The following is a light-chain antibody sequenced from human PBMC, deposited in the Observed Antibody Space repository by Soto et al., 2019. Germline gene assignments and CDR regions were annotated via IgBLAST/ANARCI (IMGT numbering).Light chain of an antibody. CDR3: CSYGGNYAFGV. CDR2: DVS. CDR1: SSDTGGHNY. V-gene: IGLV2-11*01. Sequence: QSVLTQPRSVSGSPGQSVTIPCTGTSSDTGGHNYVSWYQHHPGKAPKVLINDVSERPSGVPDRFSASKSGNTASLTISGLQAEDEADYYCCSYGGNYAFGVFGGGTQLTVL. J-gene: IGLJ3*02.